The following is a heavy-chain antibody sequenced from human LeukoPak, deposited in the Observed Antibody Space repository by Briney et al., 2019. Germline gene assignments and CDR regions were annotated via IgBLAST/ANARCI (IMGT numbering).Heavy chain of an antibody. Sequence: GGSLRLPCAASGFTFSSYWMSWVRQAPGKGLEWVANIKQDGSEKYYVDSVKGRFTISRDNAKNSLYLQMNSLRAEDTAVYYCASRYCSSTSCSPVIDYWGQGTLVTVSS. CDR1: GFTFSSYW. D-gene: IGHD2-2*01. CDR2: IKQDGSEK. V-gene: IGHV3-7*01. CDR3: ASRYCSSTSCSPVIDY. J-gene: IGHJ4*02.